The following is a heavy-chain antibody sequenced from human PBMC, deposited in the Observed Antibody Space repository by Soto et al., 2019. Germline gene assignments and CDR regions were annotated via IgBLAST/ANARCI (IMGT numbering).Heavy chain of an antibody. CDR1: GDTISTGGYT. J-gene: IGHJ5*02. CDR3: ARDDYGGNSGWFDP. V-gene: IGHV4-31*02. Sequence: SETLSLTCDVSGDTISTGGYTWAWIRQHPGKGLEWIGYIYYSGSTYYNPSLKSRVTISVDTSKNQFSLKLSSVTAADTAVYYCARDDYGGNSGWFDPWGQGTLVTVSS. CDR2: IYYSGST. D-gene: IGHD4-17*01.